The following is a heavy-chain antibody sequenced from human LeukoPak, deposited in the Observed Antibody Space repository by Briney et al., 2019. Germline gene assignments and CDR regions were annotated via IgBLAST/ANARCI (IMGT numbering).Heavy chain of an antibody. CDR2: IYTSGST. J-gene: IGHJ6*03. D-gene: IGHD5-12*01. CDR1: GGSISSGNYY. V-gene: IGHV4-61*02. CDR3: ATRAYSGLYYYMDV. Sequence: PSQTLSLTCTVSGGSISSGNYYWTWIRQPAGKGLEWIGRIYTSGSTNYNPSLKSRVTISVDTSKNQFSLKLSSVTAADTAVYYCATRAYSGLYYYMDVWGKGTTVTISS.